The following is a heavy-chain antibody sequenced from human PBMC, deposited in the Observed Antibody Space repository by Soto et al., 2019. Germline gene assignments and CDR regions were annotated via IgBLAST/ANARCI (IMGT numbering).Heavy chain of an antibody. CDR3: ARVSYGDSDNWFDP. Sequence: SETLSLTCTVSGGSISSYYWSWIRQPPGKGLEWIGYIYYSGSTNYNPSLKSRVTISVDTSKNQFSLKLSSVTAADTAVYYCARVSYGDSDNWFDPWGQGTLVTVSS. CDR2: IYYSGST. D-gene: IGHD4-17*01. V-gene: IGHV4-59*08. CDR1: GGSISSYY. J-gene: IGHJ5*02.